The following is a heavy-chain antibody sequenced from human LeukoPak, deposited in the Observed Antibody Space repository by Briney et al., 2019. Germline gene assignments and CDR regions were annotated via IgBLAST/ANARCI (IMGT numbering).Heavy chain of an antibody. D-gene: IGHD1-26*01. CDR3: AKAGWELLRGAFDY. CDR1: GFTFNSYG. J-gene: IGHJ4*02. Sequence: GGSQRLSCVASGFTFNSYGVHWVRQAPGKGLEWVAVISFDGSNKFYADSVKGRFTISRDNSKNTMYLQMNSLRAEDTAVYYCAKAGWELLRGAFDYWCRGTLVTVSS. V-gene: IGHV3-30*18. CDR2: ISFDGSNK.